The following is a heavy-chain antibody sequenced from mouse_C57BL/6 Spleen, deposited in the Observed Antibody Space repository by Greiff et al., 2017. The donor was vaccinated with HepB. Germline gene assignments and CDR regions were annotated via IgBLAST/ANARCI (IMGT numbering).Heavy chain of an antibody. J-gene: IGHJ3*01. Sequence: QVQLQQPGAELVRPGSSVKLSCKASGYTFTSYWMHWVKQRPIQGLEWIGNIDPSDSETHYNQKFKDKATLTVDKSSSTAYMQLSSLTSEDSAVYYCARAVYDGYYLRSFDYWGQGTLVTVSA. CDR2: IDPSDSET. CDR3: ARAVYDGYYLRSFDY. V-gene: IGHV1-52*01. CDR1: GYTFTSYW. D-gene: IGHD2-3*01.